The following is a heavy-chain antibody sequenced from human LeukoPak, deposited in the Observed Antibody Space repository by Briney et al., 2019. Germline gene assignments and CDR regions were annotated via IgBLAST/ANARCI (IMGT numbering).Heavy chain of an antibody. Sequence: GGSLRLSCAASGFTFRTYWMYWVRQVPGKGLEWVSRISTDGSRTAYADSVKGRFTISRVNAKNTLYPQMNSLRDEDTAIYYCVNYNCHSLYDSWGQGTLVTVSS. CDR2: ISTDGSRT. V-gene: IGHV3-74*01. J-gene: IGHJ5*01. D-gene: IGHD1-20*01. CDR3: VNYNCHSLYDS. CDR1: GFTFRTYW.